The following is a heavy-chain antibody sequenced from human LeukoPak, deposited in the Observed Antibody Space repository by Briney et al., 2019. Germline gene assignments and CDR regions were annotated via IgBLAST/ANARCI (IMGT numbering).Heavy chain of an antibody. CDR1: GFTFTNYW. CDR3: ARSNSSGWYDY. J-gene: IGHJ4*02. D-gene: IGHD6-19*01. CDR2: INIDGRTT. V-gene: IGHV3-74*01. Sequence: PGGSLRLSCVASGFTFTNYWMHWVRHPPGRGLLWVSRINIDGRTTTCADSVKGRFTISRDNAKNTLYLQMNSLRAEDTAVYYCARSNSSGWYDYWGQGTLVTVSS.